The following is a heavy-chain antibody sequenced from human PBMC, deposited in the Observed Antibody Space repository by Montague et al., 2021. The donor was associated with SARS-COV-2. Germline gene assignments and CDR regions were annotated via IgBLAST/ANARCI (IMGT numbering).Heavy chain of an antibody. V-gene: IGHV4-4*07. CDR2: IYTSGST. CDR3: ARVGGITIFGVAQQYYYYMDV. D-gene: IGHD3-3*01. Sequence: SDTLSLTRTVSGGSISSYYWSWIRQPAGKGLEWIGRIYTSGSTNYNPSLKSRVTMSVDTSKNQFSLKLSSVTAADTAVYYCARVGGITIFGVAQQYYYYMDVWGKGTTVTVSS. J-gene: IGHJ6*03. CDR1: GGSISSYY.